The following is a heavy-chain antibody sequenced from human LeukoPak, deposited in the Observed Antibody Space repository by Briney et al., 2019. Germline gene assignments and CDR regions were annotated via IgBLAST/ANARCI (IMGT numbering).Heavy chain of an antibody. CDR2: IYYSGST. V-gene: IGHV4-59*08. CDR3: ARHGYDSSGYYYRYFDY. CDR1: GGSFDSKY. Sequence: SETLSLTCSVSGGSFDSKYWSWIRQPPGKGLEWIGYIYYSGSTNYNPSLKSRVTISVDTSKNQFSLKLSSVTAADTAVYYCARHGYDSSGYYYRYFDYWGQGTLVTVSS. J-gene: IGHJ4*02. D-gene: IGHD3-22*01.